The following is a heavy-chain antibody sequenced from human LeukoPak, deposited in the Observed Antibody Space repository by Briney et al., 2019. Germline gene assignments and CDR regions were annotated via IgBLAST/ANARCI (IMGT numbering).Heavy chain of an antibody. Sequence: PSETLSLTCAVSGGSISSGGYSWSWIRQPPGKGLEWIGYIYQSGTTYYNPSLKSRVTISADLSKNQFFLSLISVTAADTALYYCARLFSRGWPYYYGLGAWGQGTTITVSS. CDR3: ARLFSRGWPYYYGLGA. CDR2: IYQSGTT. V-gene: IGHV4-30-2*01. J-gene: IGHJ6*02. CDR1: GGSISSGGYS. D-gene: IGHD6-19*01.